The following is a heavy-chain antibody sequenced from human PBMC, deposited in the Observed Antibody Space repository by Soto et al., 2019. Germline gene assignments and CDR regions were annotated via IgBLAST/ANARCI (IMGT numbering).Heavy chain of an antibody. Sequence: PGGSLRLSCAASGFTFSSYAMHWVRQAPGKGLEWVADISYSGSSKYYADSVKGRFTISRDNSKNTLYLQMNSLRAEDTAVYYCAKEARPPTVTTRLSRVYWGQGTLVTVSS. J-gene: IGHJ4*02. CDR3: AKEARPPTVTTRLSRVY. CDR2: ISYSGSSK. V-gene: IGHV3-30-3*01. CDR1: GFTFSSYA. D-gene: IGHD4-4*01.